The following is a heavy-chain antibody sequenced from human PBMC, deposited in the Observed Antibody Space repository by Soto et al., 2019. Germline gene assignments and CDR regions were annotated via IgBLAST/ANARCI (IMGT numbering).Heavy chain of an antibody. J-gene: IGHJ6*02. Sequence: ASVKVSGQASGYNCTSYAMHCGRQAPGQRLEWMGWINAGNGNTKYSQKFQGRVTITRDTSASTAYMELSSLRSEDTAVYYCARSSWYSSGWDYYYYGMDVWGQGTTVTVSS. D-gene: IGHD6-19*01. CDR3: ARSSWYSSGWDYYYYGMDV. CDR1: GYNCTSYA. CDR2: INAGNGNT. V-gene: IGHV1-3*01.